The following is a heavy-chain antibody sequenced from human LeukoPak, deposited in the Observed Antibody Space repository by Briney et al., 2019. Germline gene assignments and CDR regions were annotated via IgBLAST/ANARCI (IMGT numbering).Heavy chain of an antibody. J-gene: IGHJ5*02. CDR1: GFTFKNYW. CDR3: VRGGASTWS. CDR2: INDDGSGT. V-gene: IGHV3-74*01. Sequence: GGSLRLSCAASGFTFKNYWMHWVRQAPGKGPVWVSRINDDGSGTSYADSVKGRFTISRDDAKSTLYLQMNSLRAEDTAVYYCVRGGASTWSWGQGTLVTVSS. D-gene: IGHD2-15*01.